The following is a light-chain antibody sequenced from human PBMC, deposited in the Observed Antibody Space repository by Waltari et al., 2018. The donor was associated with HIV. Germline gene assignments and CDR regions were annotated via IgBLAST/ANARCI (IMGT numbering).Light chain of an antibody. J-gene: IGLJ2*01. CDR3: QSYDSSLSAPVV. Sequence: QSVLTQPPPVSGAPGQRVTISCTVSSSNIGAGYDVPWYQQLPGTAPKLLIYGNSNRPSGVPDRFSGSKSGTSASLAITGLQAEDEADYYCQSYDSSLSAPVVFGGGTKLTVL. CDR1: SSNIGAGYD. CDR2: GNS. V-gene: IGLV1-40*01.